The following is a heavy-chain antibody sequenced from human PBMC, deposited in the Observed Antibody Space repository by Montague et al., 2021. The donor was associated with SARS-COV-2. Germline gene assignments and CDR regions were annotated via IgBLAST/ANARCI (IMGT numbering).Heavy chain of an antibody. CDR1: GFTFSSYA. V-gene: IGHV3-23*01. CDR2: ISGSGGST. D-gene: IGHD3-22*01. CDR3: AKGGERITMIVVVITLADFDY. Sequence: SLRLSCAASGFTFSSYAMSWVRQAPGKGLEWVSAISGSGGSTYYADSVKGRFTIFRDNSKNTLYLQMNSLRTEDTAVYYCAKGGERITMIVVVITLADFDYWGQGTLVTVSS. J-gene: IGHJ4*02.